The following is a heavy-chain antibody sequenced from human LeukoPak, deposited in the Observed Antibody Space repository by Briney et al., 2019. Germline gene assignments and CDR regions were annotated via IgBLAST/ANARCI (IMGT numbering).Heavy chain of an antibody. CDR3: ARGFWGDGYTEGAFDI. CDR2: MNPKSGNT. Sequence: ASVKVSCKASGYTFTNHDINWVRQASGQGLEWMGWMNPKSGNTGYLQKFQGRVTMTRDTSMSTAFMELSSLTSEDTAVYYCARGFWGDGYTEGAFDIWGQGTMVTVSS. D-gene: IGHD5-24*01. CDR1: GYTFTNHD. V-gene: IGHV1-8*01. J-gene: IGHJ3*02.